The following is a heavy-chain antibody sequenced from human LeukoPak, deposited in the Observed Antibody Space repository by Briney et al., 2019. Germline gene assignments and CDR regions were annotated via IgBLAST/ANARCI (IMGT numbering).Heavy chain of an antibody. J-gene: IGHJ6*03. V-gene: IGHV7-4-1*02. D-gene: IGHD2-8*01. CDR3: ARGPDCTNGVCYNYYYYMDV. CDR1: GYTFTSYA. Sequence: GASVKVSCKASGYTFTSYAMNWVRQAPGQGLEWMGWINTNTGNPTYAQGFTGRFVFSLDTSVSTAYLQISSLKAEDTAVYYCARGPDCTNGVCYNYYYYMDVWGKGTTVTVSS. CDR2: INTNTGNP.